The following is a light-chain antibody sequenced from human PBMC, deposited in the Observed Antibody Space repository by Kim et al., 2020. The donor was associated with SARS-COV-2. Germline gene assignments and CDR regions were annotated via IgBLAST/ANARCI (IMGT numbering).Light chain of an antibody. CDR2: DAS. V-gene: IGKV3-11*01. CDR1: QSVSSY. J-gene: IGKJ1*01. Sequence: LPPGERATLSCRASQSVSSYLAWYQQKPGQAPRLLIYDASNRATGIPARFSGSGSGTDFTLTISSLEPEDFAGYYCQQRSNWPPTFGQGTKVDIK. CDR3: QQRSNWPPT.